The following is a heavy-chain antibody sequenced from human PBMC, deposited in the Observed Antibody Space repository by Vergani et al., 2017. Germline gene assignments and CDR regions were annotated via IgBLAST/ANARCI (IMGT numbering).Heavy chain of an antibody. Sequence: EVQLVESGGGLVKPGGSLRLSCAASGFTFSSYSMNWVRQAPGKGLEWVSSISSSSSYIYYADSVKGRFTISRDNSKNTLYLQMNSLRAEDTAVYYCAKGSGYSSSSSAFDIWGQGTMVTVSS. D-gene: IGHD6-6*01. CDR2: ISSSSSYI. CDR1: GFTFSSYS. CDR3: AKGSGYSSSSSAFDI. J-gene: IGHJ3*02. V-gene: IGHV3-21*04.